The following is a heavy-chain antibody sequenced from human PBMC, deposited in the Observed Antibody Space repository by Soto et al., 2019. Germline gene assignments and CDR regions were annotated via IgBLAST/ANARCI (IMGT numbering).Heavy chain of an antibody. J-gene: IGHJ4*02. CDR1: GGSISSYY. V-gene: IGHV4-59*01. CDR2: LSYSGST. D-gene: IGHD1-1*01. CDR3: ARAADKMSTIEY. Sequence: PSETLSLTCNVSGGSISSYYWNWIRQSPGKGLEWIGYLSYSGSTNYNPSLKSRVAILGDASKNQFSLKLNSVTAADTAVYYCARAADKMSTIEYWGQGALVTVSS.